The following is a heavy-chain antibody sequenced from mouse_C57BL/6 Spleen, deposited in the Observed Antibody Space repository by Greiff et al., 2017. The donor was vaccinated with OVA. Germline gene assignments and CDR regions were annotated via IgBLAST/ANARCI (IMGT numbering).Heavy chain of an antibody. CDR3: AREEYYGSSYPSWFAY. CDR1: GYSITSGYY. V-gene: IGHV3-6*01. Sequence: DVKLQESGPGLVKPSQSLSLTCSVTGYSITSGYYWNWIRQFPGNKLEWMGYISYDGSNNYNPSLKNRISITRDTSKNQFFLKLNSVTTEDTATYYCAREEYYGSSYPSWFAYWGQGTLVTVSA. J-gene: IGHJ3*01. D-gene: IGHD1-1*01. CDR2: ISYDGSN.